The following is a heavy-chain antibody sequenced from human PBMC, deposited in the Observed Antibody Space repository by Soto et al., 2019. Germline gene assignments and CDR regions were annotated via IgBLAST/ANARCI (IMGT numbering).Heavy chain of an antibody. CDR3: ASTPTGLKAFDI. Sequence: PSETLSLTCTFSGGSISSGGYYWSWIRQHPGKGLEWIGYIYYSGSTYYNPSLKSRVTISVDTSKNQFSLKLSSVTAADTAVYYCASTPTGLKAFDIWGQGTMVTVSS. J-gene: IGHJ3*02. CDR1: GGSISSGGYY. CDR2: IYYSGST. D-gene: IGHD4-17*01. V-gene: IGHV4-31*03.